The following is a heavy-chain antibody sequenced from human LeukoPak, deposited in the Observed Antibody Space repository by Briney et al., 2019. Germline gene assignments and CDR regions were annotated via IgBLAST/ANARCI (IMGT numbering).Heavy chain of an antibody. CDR3: ARDLNYYDSSGYPDY. D-gene: IGHD3-22*01. CDR2: ISGYNGHT. V-gene: IGHV1-18*01. CDR1: GYSFTSYG. J-gene: IGHJ4*02. Sequence: ASVKVSCKASGYSFTSYGITWVRQAPGQGLEWMGWISGYNGHTNYAQKFQGRVTMTTDTSTSTAYMELRSLRSDDTVVYFCARDLNYYDSSGYPDYWGQGTLVTVSS.